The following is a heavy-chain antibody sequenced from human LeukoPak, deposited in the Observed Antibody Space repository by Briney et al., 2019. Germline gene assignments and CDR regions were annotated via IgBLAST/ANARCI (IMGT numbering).Heavy chain of an antibody. J-gene: IGHJ6*03. CDR1: GYTFTSYD. CDR2: MNPNSGNT. CDR3: ARFWGWYQLLIHYYYMDV. V-gene: IGHV1-8*01. D-gene: IGHD2-2*01. Sequence: ASVKVSCKASGYTFTSYDINWVRQATGQGLEWMGWMNPNSGNTGYAQKFQGRVTMTRNTSISTAYMELSSLRSEDTAVYYCARFWGWYQLLIHYYYMDVWGKGTTVTVSS.